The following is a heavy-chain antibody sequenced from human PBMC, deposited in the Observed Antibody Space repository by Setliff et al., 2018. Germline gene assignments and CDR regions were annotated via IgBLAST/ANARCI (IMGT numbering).Heavy chain of an antibody. J-gene: IGHJ4*01. CDR2: IHASGSP. D-gene: IGHD3-9*01. Sequence: SETLSLTCTVSGGSISSRSFYWSWIRQPAGKKLEWIGRIHASGSPDYNPSFKSRVTISRDTSTNQFSLKLGSVTAADTAVYYCARERYFDWFFEDWGHGTLVTVSS. CDR3: ARERYFDWFFED. CDR1: GGSISSRSFY. V-gene: IGHV4-61*02.